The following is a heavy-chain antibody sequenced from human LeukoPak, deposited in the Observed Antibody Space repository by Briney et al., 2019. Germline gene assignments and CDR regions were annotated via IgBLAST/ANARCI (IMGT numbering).Heavy chain of an antibody. Sequence: SETLSLTCTVSGGSISSYYWSWIRQPAGKGLEWIGRIYTSGSTNYNPSLKSRVTMSVDTSKNQFSLKLSSVTAADTAVYYCARLTARDGYNRKFDYWGQGTLVTVSS. CDR3: ARLTARDGYNRKFDY. D-gene: IGHD5-24*01. CDR1: GGSISSYY. J-gene: IGHJ4*02. V-gene: IGHV4-4*07. CDR2: IYTSGST.